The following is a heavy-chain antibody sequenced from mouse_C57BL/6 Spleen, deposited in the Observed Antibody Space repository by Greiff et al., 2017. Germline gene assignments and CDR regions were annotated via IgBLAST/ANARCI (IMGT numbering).Heavy chain of an antibody. V-gene: IGHV1-61*01. CDR2: IYPSDSET. CDR3: ARTGAQATFDY. J-gene: IGHJ2*01. Sequence: QVHVKQPGAELVRPGSSVKLSCKASGYTFTSYWMDWVKQRPGQGLEWIGNIYPSDSETHYNQKFKDKATLTVDKSSSTAYMQLSSLTSEDSAVYYCARTGAQATFDYWGQGTTLTVSS. D-gene: IGHD3-2*02. CDR1: GYTFTSYW.